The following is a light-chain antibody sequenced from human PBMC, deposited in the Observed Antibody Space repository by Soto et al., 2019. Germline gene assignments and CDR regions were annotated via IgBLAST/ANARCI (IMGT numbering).Light chain of an antibody. Sequence: EIVLTQSPGTLSLSPGERATLSCRASQSVRNNYVAWFHQKPGQAPRLLIYGASSRATGIPDRFSGSGSGTDFTLTISRLEPEDFAVYYCQQYGSSPPTFGQGTKVDIK. CDR2: GAS. CDR1: QSVRNNY. CDR3: QQYGSSPPT. J-gene: IGKJ1*01. V-gene: IGKV3-20*01.